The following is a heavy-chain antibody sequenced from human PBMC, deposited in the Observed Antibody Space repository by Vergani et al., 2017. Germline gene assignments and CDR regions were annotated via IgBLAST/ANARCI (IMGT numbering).Heavy chain of an antibody. V-gene: IGHV1-8*01. CDR3: ARGSRITIFGVVIEWLADY. CDR2: MNPNSGNT. D-gene: IGHD3-3*01. Sequence: QVQLVQSGAEVKKPGASVKVSCKASGYTFTSYDINWVRQATGQGLEWMGWMNPNSGNTGYAQKFQGRVTMTRNTSISTAYMELSSLRSEDTAVYYCARGSRITIFGVVIEWLADYWGQGTLVTGSS. J-gene: IGHJ4*02. CDR1: GYTFTSYD.